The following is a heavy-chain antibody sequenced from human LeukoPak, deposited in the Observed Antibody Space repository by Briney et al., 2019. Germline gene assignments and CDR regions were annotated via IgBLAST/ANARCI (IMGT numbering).Heavy chain of an antibody. CDR2: IRSGGDGT. Sequence: GGSLRLSCAASGFTFTNYAMIWVRQAPGRGLEWVSAIRSGGDGTLYADSVKCRFTISRDNSKNTLFLQMNNMRAEDTAVYYCARDPNGDYVGAFEMWGPGTKVTVS. CDR1: GFTFTNYA. J-gene: IGHJ3*02. CDR3: ARDPNGDYVGAFEM. V-gene: IGHV3-23*01. D-gene: IGHD4-17*01.